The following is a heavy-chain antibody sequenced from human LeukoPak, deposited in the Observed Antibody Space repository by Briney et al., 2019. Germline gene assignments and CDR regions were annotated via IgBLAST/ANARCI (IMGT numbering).Heavy chain of an antibody. J-gene: IGHJ3*02. D-gene: IGHD3-22*01. V-gene: IGHV4-61*02. CDR3: ARALYYYDSSGYYYRTDAFDI. CDR1: GGSISSGSYY. CDR2: IYTSGST. Sequence: SQTLSLTCTVSGGSISSGSYYWSWIRQPAGKGLEWIGRIYTSGSTNYNPSLKSRVTISEDTSKNQFSLKLSSVTAADTAVYYCARALYYYDSSGYYYRTDAFDIWGQGTMVTVSS.